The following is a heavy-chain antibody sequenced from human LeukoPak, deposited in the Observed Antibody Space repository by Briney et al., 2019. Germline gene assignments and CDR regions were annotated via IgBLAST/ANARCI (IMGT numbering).Heavy chain of an antibody. V-gene: IGHV1-2*02. Sequence: ASVKVSCKASGYTFTGYYMHWVRQAPGQGLEWMGWINPNSGGTNYAQKFQGRVTMTRDTSISTAYMELSRLRSDDTAVYYCARVHDFWSGYSTDYWGQGTLVTVSS. CDR3: ARVHDFWSGYSTDY. CDR1: GYTFTGYY. D-gene: IGHD3-3*01. J-gene: IGHJ4*02. CDR2: INPNSGGT.